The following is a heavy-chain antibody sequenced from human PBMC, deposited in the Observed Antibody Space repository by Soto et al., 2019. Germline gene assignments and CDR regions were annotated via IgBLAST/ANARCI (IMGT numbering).Heavy chain of an antibody. D-gene: IGHD3-9*01. Sequence: EVQLLESGGGLVQPGGSLRLSCAASGFTFSSYAMSWVRQAPGKGLEWVSAISGSGGSTYYADSVKGRFTISRDNSKNTLYLQMNSLRAEDTAVYYCAKDLDDILTGYYPFYYYYGMDVWGQGTTVTVSS. CDR1: GFTFSSYA. V-gene: IGHV3-23*01. J-gene: IGHJ6*02. CDR3: AKDLDDILTGYYPFYYYYGMDV. CDR2: ISGSGGST.